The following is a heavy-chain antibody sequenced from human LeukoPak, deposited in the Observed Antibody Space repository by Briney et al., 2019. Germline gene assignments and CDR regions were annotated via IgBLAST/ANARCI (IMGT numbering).Heavy chain of an antibody. CDR1: GASVNSGTFY. V-gene: IGHV4-39*01. CDR3: ARLLIGYYWFDP. J-gene: IGHJ5*02. Sequence: SETLSLTCSVSGASVNSGTFYWGWIRQPPGKGLEWIGNIVSGGTTYFNPSLKSRVTLSLDMSKNQVSLKVDSVTAAATAVYYCARLLIGYYWFDPWGQGTLVTVSS. CDR2: IVSGGTT. D-gene: IGHD3-9*01.